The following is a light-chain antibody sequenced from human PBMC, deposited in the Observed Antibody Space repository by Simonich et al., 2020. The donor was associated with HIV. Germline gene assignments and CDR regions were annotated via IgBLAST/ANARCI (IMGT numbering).Light chain of an antibody. J-gene: IGKJ5*01. CDR1: QSISSW. V-gene: IGKV1-5*03. Sequence: DIQMTQSPSTLSASVGDRVTNTCRASQSISSWLAWYPQKPGKAPKLLIYKASSLESGVPSRFSGSGSGTEFTLTISSLQPDDFATYYCQQYNSYSITFGQGTRLEIK. CDR3: QQYNSYSIT. CDR2: KAS.